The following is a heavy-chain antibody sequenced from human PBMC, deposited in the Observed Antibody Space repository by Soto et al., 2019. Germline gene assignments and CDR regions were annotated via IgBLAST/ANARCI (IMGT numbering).Heavy chain of an antibody. D-gene: IGHD4-17*01. J-gene: IGHJ3*02. CDR3: ATGHYDYGDYVHYAFDI. CDR2: ISGSSTSI. V-gene: IGHV3-48*02. CDR1: GFTFSSYS. Sequence: EVQLVESGGGLVQPGGSLRLSCAASGFTFSSYSMNWVRQAPGKGLEWVSYISGSSTSIHYADSVKGRFTISRDNAKNSLYLQMNSLRDEDTAVYYCATGHYDYGDYVHYAFDIWGQGTMVTVSS.